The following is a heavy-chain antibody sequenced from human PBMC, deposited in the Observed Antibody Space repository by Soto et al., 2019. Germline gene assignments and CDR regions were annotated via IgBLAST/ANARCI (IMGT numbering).Heavy chain of an antibody. CDR2: IYYSGST. J-gene: IGHJ4*02. CDR3: AREFGAMVRGVIIYYFDY. Sequence: SETLSLTCTVSGGSISSYYWSWIRQPPGKGLEWIGYIYYSGSTNYNPSLKSRVTISVDTSKNQFSLKLSSVAAADTAVYYCAREFGAMVRGVIIYYFDYWGQGTLVTVS. CDR1: GGSISSYY. V-gene: IGHV4-59*01. D-gene: IGHD3-10*01.